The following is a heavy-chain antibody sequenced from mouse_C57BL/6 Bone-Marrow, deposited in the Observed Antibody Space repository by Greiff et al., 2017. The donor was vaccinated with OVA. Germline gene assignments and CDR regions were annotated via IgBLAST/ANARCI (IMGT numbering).Heavy chain of an antibody. J-gene: IGHJ1*03. CDR3: ARERFYYGRDGYFDV. CDR2: IYPRDGST. V-gene: IGHV1-85*01. Sequence: QVQLQQSGPELVKPGASVKLSCKASGYTFTSYDITWVKQRPGQGLGWIGWIYPRDGSTKYNEKFKGKATLTVDTSSRTAYMELHSLTSEDSAVYFCARERFYYGRDGYFDVWGTGTTVTVSS. CDR1: GYTFTSYD. D-gene: IGHD1-1*01.